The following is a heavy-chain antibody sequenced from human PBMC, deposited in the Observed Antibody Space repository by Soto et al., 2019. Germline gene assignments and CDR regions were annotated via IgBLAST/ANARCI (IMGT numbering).Heavy chain of an antibody. CDR1: GYTFTSYA. CDR3: ARDRDWNHYYYYGMDV. V-gene: IGHV1-3*01. D-gene: IGHD1-1*01. Sequence: ASVKVSCKASGYTFTSYAMHWVRQAAGQRLEWMGWINAGNGNTKYSQKFQGRVTITRDTSASTAYMELSSLRSEDTAVYYCARDRDWNHYYYYGMDVWGQGTTVTVSS. CDR2: INAGNGNT. J-gene: IGHJ6*02.